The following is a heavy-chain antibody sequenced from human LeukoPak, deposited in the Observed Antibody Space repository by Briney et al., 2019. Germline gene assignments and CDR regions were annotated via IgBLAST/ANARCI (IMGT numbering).Heavy chain of an antibody. D-gene: IGHD1-1*01. J-gene: IGHJ4*02. CDR1: GFTFSGFW. CDR3: ARGTYWSPLDFDY. CDR2: LSSSSSNFI. Sequence: GGSLRLSCAVSGFTFSGFWMSWSRQAPGKGLEWVSSLSSSSSNFIYYADSVKGRFTISRDNAKNSVYLQMNSLRADDTAVYYCARGTYWSPLDFDYWGQGTLVTVSS. V-gene: IGHV3-21*01.